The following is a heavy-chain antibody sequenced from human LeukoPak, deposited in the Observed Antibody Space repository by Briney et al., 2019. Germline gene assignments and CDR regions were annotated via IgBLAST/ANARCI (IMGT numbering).Heavy chain of an antibody. CDR1: GGTFSSYA. J-gene: IGHJ4*02. CDR2: IIPIFGTA. Sequence: ASVKVSCKASGGTFSSYAISWVRQAPGQGLEWMGGIIPIFGTANYAQKFQGRVTITTDESTSTAYMELSSLRSEDTAVYYCARARGVISHVAYYRFDCWGQGTLVTVSS. CDR3: ARARGVISHVAYYRFDC. V-gene: IGHV1-69*05. D-gene: IGHD3-10*01.